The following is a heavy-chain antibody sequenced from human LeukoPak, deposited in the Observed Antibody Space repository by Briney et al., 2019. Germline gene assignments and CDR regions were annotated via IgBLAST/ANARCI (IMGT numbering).Heavy chain of an antibody. CDR1: GGSISSYY. J-gene: IGHJ6*03. Sequence: PSETLSLTCTVSGGSISSYYWSWIRQPPGKGLEWIGNIYYSGSTNYNPSLKSRVTISVDTSKNQFSLKLSSVTAADTAVYYCTRGSIAYYYMDVWGKGTTVTISS. V-gene: IGHV4-59*01. CDR2: IYYSGST. D-gene: IGHD3-22*01. CDR3: TRGSIAYYYMDV.